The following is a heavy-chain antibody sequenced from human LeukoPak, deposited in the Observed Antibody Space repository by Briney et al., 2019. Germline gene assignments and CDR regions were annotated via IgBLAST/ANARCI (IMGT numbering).Heavy chain of an antibody. J-gene: IGHJ4*02. CDR3: ARETGPPIMVRGVTGRHFDY. V-gene: IGHV4-39*02. CDR1: GGSISSSSYY. CDR2: IYYSGST. D-gene: IGHD3-10*01. Sequence: PSETLSLTCTVSGGSISSSSYYWGWIRQPPGKGLEWIGSIYYSGSTYYNPSLKSRVTISVDTSKNQFSLKLSSVTAADTAVYYCARETGPPIMVRGVTGRHFDYWGQGTLVTVSS.